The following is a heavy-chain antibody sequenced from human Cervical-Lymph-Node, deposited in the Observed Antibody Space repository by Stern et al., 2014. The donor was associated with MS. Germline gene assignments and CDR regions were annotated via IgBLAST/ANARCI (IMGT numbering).Heavy chain of an antibody. V-gene: IGHV3-21*01. D-gene: IGHD2-2*01. J-gene: IGHJ5*02. CDR2: ITNSGASM. CDR3: ASTLHGGLYNWFDP. CDR1: GFTFSDYS. Sequence: EVQLVQSGGGLVTPGGSLRLSCAASGFTFSDYSMTWVRQAPGKGLEWVSSITNSGASMYYGDSVKGRFTISRDNAKNTLYLQMDSLSAEDTATYFCASTLHGGLYNWFDPWGQGTLVTVSS.